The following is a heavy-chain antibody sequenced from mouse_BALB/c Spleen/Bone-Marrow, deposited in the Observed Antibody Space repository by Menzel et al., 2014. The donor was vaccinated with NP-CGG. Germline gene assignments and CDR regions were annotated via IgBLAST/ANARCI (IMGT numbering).Heavy chain of an antibody. Sequence: DVMLVESGGGLVKSGGSLKLSCAASGFSFSSYGMSWVRQTPDKRLEWVATINSGGSHIYYPDSVKGRFTISRDNAKNTLYLQMNSLKSEDTAMYYCARVYGWYFDVWGAGTTVTVSS. J-gene: IGHJ1*01. V-gene: IGHV5-6*03. D-gene: IGHD1-1*01. CDR3: ARVYGWYFDV. CDR2: INSGGSHI. CDR1: GFSFSSYG.